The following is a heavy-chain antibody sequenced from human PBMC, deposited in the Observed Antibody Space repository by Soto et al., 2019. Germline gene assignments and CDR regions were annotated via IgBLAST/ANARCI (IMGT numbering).Heavy chain of an antibody. CDR3: ARGTRRLLWFGELFGVDY. D-gene: IGHD3-10*01. CDR2: INAGNGNT. V-gene: IGHV1-3*01. Sequence: ASVKVSCKASGYTFTSYAMHCVRQAPGQRLEWMGWINAGNGNTKYSQKFQGRVTITRDTSASTAYMELSSLRSEDTAVYYCARGTRRLLWFGELFGVDYWGQGTLVTVSS. J-gene: IGHJ4*02. CDR1: GYTFTSYA.